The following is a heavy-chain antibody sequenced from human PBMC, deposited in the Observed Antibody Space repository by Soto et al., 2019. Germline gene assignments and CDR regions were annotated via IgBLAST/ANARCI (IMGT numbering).Heavy chain of an antibody. CDR1: GFTFSSYG. CDR2: IWYDGSNK. Sequence: PGGSLRLSCAASGFTFSSYGMHWFRQAPGKGLEWVAVIWYDGSNKYYADSVKGRFTISRDNSKNTLYLQMNSLRAEDTAVYYCARRLATAPRTVYYYYMDVWGKGTTVTVSS. CDR3: ARRLATAPRTVYYYYMDV. V-gene: IGHV3-33*01. D-gene: IGHD5-18*01. J-gene: IGHJ6*03.